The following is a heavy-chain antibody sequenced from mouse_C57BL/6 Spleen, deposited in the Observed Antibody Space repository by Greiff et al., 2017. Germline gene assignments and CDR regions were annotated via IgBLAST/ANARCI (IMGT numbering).Heavy chain of an antibody. CDR3: ARSRDSNYDGMDY. J-gene: IGHJ4*01. Sequence: QVQLQQPGTELVKPGASVKLSCKASGYTFTSFWMHWVKQRPGQGLEWIGNINPSNGGTNYNEKFKGKATLTVDKSSSTAYMQLSGLTSEDSAVYYCARSRDSNYDGMDYWGQGTSVTVSS. CDR2: INPSNGGT. V-gene: IGHV1-53*01. CDR1: GYTFTSFW. D-gene: IGHD2-5*01.